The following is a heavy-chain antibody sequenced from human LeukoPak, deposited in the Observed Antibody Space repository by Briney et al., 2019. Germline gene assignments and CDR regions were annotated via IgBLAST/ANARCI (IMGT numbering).Heavy chain of an antibody. J-gene: IGHJ4*02. Sequence: SQTLSLTCTVSGGSISSSSYYWGWIRQPPGKGLEWIGSIYYSGSTYYNPSLKSRVTISVDTSKNQFSLKLSSVAAADTAVYYCARHPPLTYYDILTGFDYWGQGTLVTVSS. D-gene: IGHD3-9*01. V-gene: IGHV4-39*01. CDR3: ARHPPLTYYDILTGFDY. CDR2: IYYSGST. CDR1: GGSISSSSYY.